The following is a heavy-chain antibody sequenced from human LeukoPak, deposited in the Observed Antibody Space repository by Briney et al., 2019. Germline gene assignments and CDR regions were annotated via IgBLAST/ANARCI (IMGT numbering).Heavy chain of an antibody. V-gene: IGHV4-39*01. CDR3: ARHENARSSSGLEY. D-gene: IGHD6-25*01. Sequence: SETLSLTCTVSGGSISSIIYYWGWIRQPPGKGLEWIGSIYFSGKTYYNPSLKSRITVSVDTSQNQFSLKLSSVTAADTAVYYCARHENARSSSGLEYWGQGTLVTVSS. CDR1: GGSISSIIYY. J-gene: IGHJ4*02. CDR2: IYFSGKT.